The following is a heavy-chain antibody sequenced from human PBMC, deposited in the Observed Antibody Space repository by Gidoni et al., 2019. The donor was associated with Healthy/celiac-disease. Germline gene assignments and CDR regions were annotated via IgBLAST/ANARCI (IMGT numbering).Heavy chain of an antibody. V-gene: IGHV4-38-2*02. Sequence: QVQLQESGPGLVKPSETLSLTCTVSGYSISSGYYWGWIRQPPGKGLEGIGSIYHSGSTYYNPSLKSRVTISVDTSKNQFSLKLSSVTAADTAVYYCARIISGRVSPNWFDPWGQGTLVTVSS. CDR3: ARIISGRVSPNWFDP. D-gene: IGHD1-20*01. CDR1: GYSISSGYY. CDR2: IYHSGST. J-gene: IGHJ5*02.